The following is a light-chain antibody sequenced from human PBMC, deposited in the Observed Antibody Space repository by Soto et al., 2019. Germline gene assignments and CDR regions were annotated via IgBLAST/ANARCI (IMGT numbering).Light chain of an antibody. Sequence: DLQMTQSPSSLSASVGDRVTITCRASQSISSYLNWYQQKPGKAPKLLIYAASSLQSGVPSRFSGSGSGTDLTLTISSLHPEDFATYYCQQSYSTQYTFGQGTKLEIK. CDR3: QQSYSTQYT. V-gene: IGKV1-39*01. CDR1: QSISSY. CDR2: AAS. J-gene: IGKJ2*01.